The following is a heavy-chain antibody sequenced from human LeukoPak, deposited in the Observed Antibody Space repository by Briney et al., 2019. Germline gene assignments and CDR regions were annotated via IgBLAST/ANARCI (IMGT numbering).Heavy chain of an antibody. Sequence: QSGGSLRLSCAASGFTFSSYAMHWVRQAPGKGLEWVAVISYDRSNKYYADSVKGRFTISRDNSKNTLYLQMNSLRAEDTAVYYCARDSKRRGSYSDYWGQGTLVTVSS. D-gene: IGHD1-26*01. CDR3: ARDSKRRGSYSDY. V-gene: IGHV3-30-3*01. J-gene: IGHJ4*02. CDR1: GFTFSSYA. CDR2: ISYDRSNK.